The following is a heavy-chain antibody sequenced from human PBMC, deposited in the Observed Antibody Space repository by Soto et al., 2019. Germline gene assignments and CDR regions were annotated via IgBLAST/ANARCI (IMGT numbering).Heavy chain of an antibody. J-gene: IGHJ6*02. D-gene: IGHD1-7*01. CDR1: GFTFSSYA. CDR2: ISGSGGST. CDR3: AQTGTTQYYYYYYGMDV. V-gene: IGHV3-23*01. Sequence: GGSLRLSCAASGFTFSSYAMSWVCQAPGKGLEWVSAISGSGGSTYYADSVKGRFTISRDNSKNTLYLQMNSLRAEDTAVYYCAQTGTTQYYYYYYGMDVWGQGTTVTVSS.